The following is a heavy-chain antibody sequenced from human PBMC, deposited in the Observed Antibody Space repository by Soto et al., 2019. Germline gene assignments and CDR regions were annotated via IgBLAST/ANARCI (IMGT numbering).Heavy chain of an antibody. CDR1: GFTFSSYA. D-gene: IGHD3-10*01. J-gene: IGHJ4*02. CDR3: ARGFGFGELSVFAY. Sequence: SCAASGFTFSSYAMSWVRQAPVKGLEWVSAISGSGGSTYYADSVKGRFTISRDNSKNSLYLQMNSLRAGDTAVYYCARGFGFGELSVFAYWGQGTLVTVSS. CDR2: ISGSGGST. V-gene: IGHV3-23*01.